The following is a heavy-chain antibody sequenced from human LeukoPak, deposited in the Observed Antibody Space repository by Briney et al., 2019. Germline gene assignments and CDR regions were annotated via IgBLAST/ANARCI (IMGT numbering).Heavy chain of an antibody. J-gene: IGHJ4*02. CDR1: GFTFSSYG. D-gene: IGHD6-13*01. CDR3: ARESYSSSWSPGGYFDY. V-gene: IGHV3-33*01. Sequence: GGSLRLSCAASGFTFSSYGMHWVRQARGKGLEWVAVIWYDGSNKYYADSVKGRFTISRDNSKNTLYLQMNSLRAEDTAVYYCARESYSSSWSPGGYFDYWGQGTLVTVS. CDR2: IWYDGSNK.